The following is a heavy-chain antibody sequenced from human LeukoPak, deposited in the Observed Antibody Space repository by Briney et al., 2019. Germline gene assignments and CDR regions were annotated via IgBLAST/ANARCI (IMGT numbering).Heavy chain of an antibody. CDR3: TTEID. CDR1: GFTFSNVW. CDR2: IKSKPDGGTT. D-gene: IGHD2/OR15-2a*01. J-gene: IGHJ4*02. V-gene: IGHV3-15*01. Sequence: PGGSLRLSCAASGFTFSNVWMNWVRQAPGKGLEWVGRIKSKPDGGTTDYAAPVKGRFSISRGDSINTLYLQMSSLKTDDTAVYYCTTEIDWGQGTLVTVSS.